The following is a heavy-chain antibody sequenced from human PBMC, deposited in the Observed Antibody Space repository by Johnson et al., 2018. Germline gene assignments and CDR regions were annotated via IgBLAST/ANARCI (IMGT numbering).Heavy chain of an antibody. J-gene: IGHJ1*01. V-gene: IGHV4-59*01. CDR3: ARETGTTAYFQD. D-gene: IGHD1-1*01. Sequence: QVQLQESGPGLVKPSETLSLTCPVSGCSISSYYWSWIRQPPGKGLEWIGYIYYSGSTNYTPSLKIRVTITVHTSKNQFSLKVRSVTAADTAVHYCARETGTTAYFQDWGQGTLVTVCS. CDR2: IYYSGST. CDR1: GCSISSYY.